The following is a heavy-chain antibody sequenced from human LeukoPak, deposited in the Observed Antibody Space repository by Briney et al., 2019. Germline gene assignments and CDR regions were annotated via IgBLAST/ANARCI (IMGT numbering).Heavy chain of an antibody. J-gene: IGHJ6*02. CDR1: GFTFSSYA. CDR2: ISGSGGST. Sequence: GGSLRLSCAASGFTFSSYAMSWVRQAPGKGLEWVSAISGSGGSTYYADSVKGRFTISRDNSKNTLYLQMNSLRAEDTAVYYCAKELSSGWTWNLYCYYYGMDVWGQGTTVTVSS. D-gene: IGHD6-19*01. V-gene: IGHV3-23*01. CDR3: AKELSSGWTWNLYCYYYGMDV.